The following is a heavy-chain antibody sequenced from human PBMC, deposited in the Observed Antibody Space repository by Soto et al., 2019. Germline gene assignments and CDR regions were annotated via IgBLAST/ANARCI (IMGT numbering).Heavy chain of an antibody. D-gene: IGHD3-22*01. CDR1: GYSFTSYW. CDR2: IDPSDSYT. J-gene: IGHJ6*02. V-gene: IGHV5-10-1*01. Sequence: PGESLKISCKGSGYSFTSYWISWVRQMPGKGLEWMGRIDPSDSYTNYSPSFQGHVTISADKSISTAYLQMNSLRAEDTAVYYCARDPEYYDSSGSLYYYYGMDVWGQGTTVTVSS. CDR3: ARDPEYYDSSGSLYYYYGMDV.